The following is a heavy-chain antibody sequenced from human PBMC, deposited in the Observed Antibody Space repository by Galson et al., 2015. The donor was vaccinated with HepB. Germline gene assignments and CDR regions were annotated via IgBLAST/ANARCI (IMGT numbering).Heavy chain of an antibody. CDR2: IKEDGSEK. Sequence: SLRLSCAASEFILSMYWMNWVRQAPGKGLEWLANIKEDGSEKNYVDSVKGRFTISRDNAKNSLYLQMNSLRAEDTAVYYCARVKRGEWYSFYYYGMDVWGRGTTVTVSS. D-gene: IGHD3-10*01. CDR1: EFILSMYW. CDR3: ARVKRGEWYSFYYYGMDV. J-gene: IGHJ6*02. V-gene: IGHV3-7*05.